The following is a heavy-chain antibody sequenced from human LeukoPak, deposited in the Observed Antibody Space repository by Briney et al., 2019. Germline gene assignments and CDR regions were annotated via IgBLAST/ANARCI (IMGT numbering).Heavy chain of an antibody. J-gene: IGHJ4*02. CDR2: IVPIFDTA. CDR1: GGTFSSYV. D-gene: IGHD3-10*01. Sequence: SVKVSCKASGGTFSSYVFSWVRQAPGQGLEWMGGIVPIFDTANYAQKFQGRVTITADGSTSTAYMELSSLRSDDTAVYYCARPGYGPDFYGSGGYYNVPFDYWGQGTLVTVSS. V-gene: IGHV1-69*01. CDR3: ARPGYGPDFYGSGGYYNVPFDY.